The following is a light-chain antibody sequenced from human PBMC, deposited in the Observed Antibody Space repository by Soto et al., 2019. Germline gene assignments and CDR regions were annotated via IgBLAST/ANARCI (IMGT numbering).Light chain of an antibody. CDR3: QHHNSYPLA. CDR1: QSINRW. CDR2: QAS. V-gene: IGKV1-5*03. Sequence: DIQMTQSPSTLSASVGDRVTITCRASQSINRWLAWYQQKPGKAPKLLIYQASSLISGVQSRFSGSESGTEFTLTISSLQPDDFATYYCQHHNSYPLAFGQGTKVEIK. J-gene: IGKJ1*01.